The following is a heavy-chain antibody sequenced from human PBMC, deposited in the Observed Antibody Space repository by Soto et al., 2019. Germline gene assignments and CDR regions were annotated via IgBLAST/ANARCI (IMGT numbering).Heavy chain of an antibody. CDR3: AREGILAYYYYMDV. D-gene: IGHD3-9*01. CDR2: IIPILGIA. Sequence: QVQLVQSGAEVKKPGSSVKVSCKASGGTFSSYTISWVRQAPGQGLEWMGRIIPILGIANYAQKFQGRVTITADESTSTAYMELSSLRAEDTAVYYCAREGILAYYYYMDVWGKGTTVTVSS. J-gene: IGHJ6*03. CDR1: GGTFSSYT. V-gene: IGHV1-69*08.